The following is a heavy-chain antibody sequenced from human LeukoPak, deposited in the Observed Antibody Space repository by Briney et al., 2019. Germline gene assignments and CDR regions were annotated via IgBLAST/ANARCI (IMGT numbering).Heavy chain of an antibody. CDR1: GGSFSGYY. D-gene: IGHD6-13*01. Sequence: SETLSLTCAVYGGSFSGYYWSWIRQPPGKGLEWIGEINHSGSTNYNPSLKSRVTISVDTSKNQFSLKLSSVTAADTAVYYCARGQRYSSSWYRFGYYYGMDVWGQGTTVTVSS. CDR3: ARGQRYSSSWYRFGYYYGMDV. V-gene: IGHV4-34*01. J-gene: IGHJ6*02. CDR2: INHSGST.